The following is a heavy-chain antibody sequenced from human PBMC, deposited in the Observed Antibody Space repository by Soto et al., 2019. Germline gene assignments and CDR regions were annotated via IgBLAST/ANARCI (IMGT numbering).Heavy chain of an antibody. J-gene: IGHJ6*02. D-gene: IGHD3-16*02. V-gene: IGHV3-43*01. CDR3: ARDVIAGGV. Sequence: EVRLVESGGVVVQPGGSLRLSCAASGFTFDDFAMHWVRQAPGKGLEWVSLISWDAASTYYADSVKGRFTISRDNSKNSLYLQMNSLTTEDTALYYCARDVIAGGVWGQGTTVTVSS. CDR1: GFTFDDFA. CDR2: ISWDAAST.